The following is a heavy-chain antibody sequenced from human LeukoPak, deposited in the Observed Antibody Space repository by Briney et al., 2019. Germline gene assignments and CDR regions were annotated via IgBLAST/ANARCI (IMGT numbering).Heavy chain of an antibody. CDR2: ISSSSSTI. CDR3: ARAPYGSGSYVFDY. CDR1: GFTFSSYS. Sequence: PGGSLRLSCAASGFTFSSYSMNWVRQAPGKGLEWVSYISSSSSTIYYADSVKGRFTISRDNAKNSLYLQMNSLRDEDTAVYYCARAPYGSGSYVFDYWGQGTLVTVSS. D-gene: IGHD3-10*01. J-gene: IGHJ4*02. V-gene: IGHV3-48*02.